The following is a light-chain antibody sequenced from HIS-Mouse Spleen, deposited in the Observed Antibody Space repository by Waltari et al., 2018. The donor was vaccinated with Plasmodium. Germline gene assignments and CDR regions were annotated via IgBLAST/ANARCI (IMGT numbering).Light chain of an antibody. CDR2: STS. Sequence: QTVVTQEPSLTVSPGGTVTLTCASSTGAVTSGYYPNWFQQKPGQAPRALISSTSNKHPWTPARFSGSLLGGKAALTLSGVQPEDEAEYYCLLYYGGARVFGGGTKLTVL. J-gene: IGLJ3*02. CDR1: TGAVTSGYY. V-gene: IGLV7-43*01. CDR3: LLYYGGARV.